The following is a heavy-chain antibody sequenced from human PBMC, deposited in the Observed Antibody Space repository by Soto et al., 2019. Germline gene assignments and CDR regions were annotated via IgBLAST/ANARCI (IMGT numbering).Heavy chain of an antibody. CDR1: GGSISSGGYY. CDR2: IYYSGST. CDR3: ARAGTTATHYYYMDV. V-gene: IGHV4-31*03. D-gene: IGHD4-17*01. Sequence: SETLSLTCTVSGGSISSGGYYWSWIRQHPGKGLEWIGYIYYSGSTYYNPSLKSRVTISVDTSKNQFSLQLSSVTAADTAVYYCARAGTTATHYYYMDVWGKGTTVTVSS. J-gene: IGHJ6*03.